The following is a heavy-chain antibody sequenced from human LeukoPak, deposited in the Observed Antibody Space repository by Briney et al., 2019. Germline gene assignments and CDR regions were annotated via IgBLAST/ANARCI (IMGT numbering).Heavy chain of an antibody. Sequence: GGSLRLSCAASGFTFSNYALHWVRQAPGKGLEWVAVISFDGSNKYYADSVKGRFTISRDNSKNTLYLQMNSLRAEDTAVYFCGRDPSNGDYYFDYWGQGTLVTVSS. CDR1: GFTFSNYA. D-gene: IGHD4-17*01. V-gene: IGHV3-30*04. CDR2: ISFDGSNK. J-gene: IGHJ4*02. CDR3: GRDPSNGDYYFDY.